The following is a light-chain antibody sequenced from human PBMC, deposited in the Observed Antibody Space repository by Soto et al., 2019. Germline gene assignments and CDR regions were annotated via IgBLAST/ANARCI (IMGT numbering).Light chain of an antibody. CDR1: QHIFYN. V-gene: IGKV3-15*01. CDR2: RAS. J-gene: IGKJ2*01. CDR3: LQYHNLWA. Sequence: IVMTQSPATLSVSPGESATLSCRAGQHIFYNVAWYQHRPVQAPRLLIYRASTRAPGVPARFSGSGSGTEFTLTISSLQPEDFAVYSCLQYHNLWAFGQGTKLEI.